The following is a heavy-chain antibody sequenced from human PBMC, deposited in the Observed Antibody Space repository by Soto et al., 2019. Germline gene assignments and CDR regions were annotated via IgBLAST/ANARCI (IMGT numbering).Heavy chain of an antibody. Sequence: SETLSLTCVVSSYSISSGFFWAWIRQPPGKGLEWVGSIYHTGDTHYNPSLRSQVSMSVDTSKNHFSLRLTYLTAADTAVYFCARDTNSLDLWGQGILVT. J-gene: IGHJ5*02. D-gene: IGHD2-8*01. CDR1: SYSISSGFF. CDR3: ARDTNSLDL. CDR2: IYHTGDT. V-gene: IGHV4-38-2*02.